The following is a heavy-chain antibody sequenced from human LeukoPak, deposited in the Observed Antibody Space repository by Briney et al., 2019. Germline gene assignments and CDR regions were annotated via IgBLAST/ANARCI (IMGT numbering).Heavy chain of an antibody. V-gene: IGHV4-39*07. Sequence: SETLSLTCTVSGGSISSSSYNWGWIRQPPGKGLEWIGEINHSGSTNYNPSLKSRVTISVDTSKNQFSLKLSSVTAADTAVYYCASRPYYGSGRFDYWGQGTLVTVSS. D-gene: IGHD3-10*01. CDR3: ASRPYYGSGRFDY. CDR1: GGSISSSSYN. J-gene: IGHJ4*02. CDR2: INHSGST.